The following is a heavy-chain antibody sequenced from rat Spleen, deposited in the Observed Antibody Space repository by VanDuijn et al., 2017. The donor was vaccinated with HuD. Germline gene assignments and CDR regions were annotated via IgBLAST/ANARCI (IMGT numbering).Heavy chain of an antibody. D-gene: IGHD1-4*01. CDR1: GFTFSNYG. J-gene: IGHJ3*01. CDR2: ISVSGGSS. V-gene: IGHV5-19*01. CDR3: ATAGTRVSRFAY. Sequence: EVQLVGSGGGLVQPGRSLKLSCAASGFTFSNYGMHWIRQAPTKGLEWVASISVSGGSSYYRDSVKGRFTLSRDNAKSTLYLQMDSLRSEDTATYYCATAGTRVSRFAYWGQGTLVTVSS.